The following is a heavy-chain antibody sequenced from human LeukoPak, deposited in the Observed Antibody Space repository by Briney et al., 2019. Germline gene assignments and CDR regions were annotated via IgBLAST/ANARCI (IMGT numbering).Heavy chain of an antibody. Sequence: PGGSLRLSCAASGFTFSSYWMSWVRQAPGKGLEWVANIKQDGSEKYYVDSVKGRFTISRGNAKNSLYLQMNSLRAEDTAVYYCARWDYGSGSRSFDAFDIWGQGTMVTVSS. V-gene: IGHV3-7*01. CDR3: ARWDYGSGSRSFDAFDI. CDR1: GFTFSSYW. CDR2: IKQDGSEK. J-gene: IGHJ3*02. D-gene: IGHD3-10*01.